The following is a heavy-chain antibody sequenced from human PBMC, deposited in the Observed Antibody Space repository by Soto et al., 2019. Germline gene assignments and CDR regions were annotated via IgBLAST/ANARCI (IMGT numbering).Heavy chain of an antibody. CDR2: INQDGSET. D-gene: IGHD6-13*01. J-gene: IGHJ4*02. V-gene: IGHV3-7*01. CDR3: ARVAGIAVVADF. Sequence: EVQVVESGGGLVRPGGSLRLSCTVSGFTFTRYWMSWFRQAPGKGPEWVANINQDGSETNYVDSVKGRFTISRDNAKSSVYLQMNSLGGEDTAVYYSARVAGIAVVADFWGQGTLVTVSS. CDR1: GFTFTRYW.